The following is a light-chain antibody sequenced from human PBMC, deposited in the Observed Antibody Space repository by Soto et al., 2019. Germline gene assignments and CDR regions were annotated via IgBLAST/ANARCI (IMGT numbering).Light chain of an antibody. CDR2: GAS. CDR1: QDIRTS. V-gene: IGKV1-33*01. CDR3: QHYHDLPPFT. J-gene: IGKJ3*01. Sequence: DIPMTQSPSSLSASVGARVSITCHASQDIRTSLSWFQQKPGRAPKLLIYGASYLETGVPSRFRGSGSGTDFTFTISSLQAEDIATYYCQHYHDLPPFTFGPGTRVDVK.